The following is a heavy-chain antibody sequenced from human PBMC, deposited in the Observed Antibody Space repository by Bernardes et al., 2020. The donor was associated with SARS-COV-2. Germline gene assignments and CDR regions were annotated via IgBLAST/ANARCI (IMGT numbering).Heavy chain of an antibody. CDR2: FHYSGNT. J-gene: IGHJ4*02. Sequence: SETLSLTCTVSGGSISNNDYYWGWIRQPPGKGLEWIGSFHYSGNTYYNPSLRSRVTISGDTSKNQFSLKLSSVIAADTAVYYCARQGDYSLVYHFYYFDYWGRGTLVTVSS. CDR1: GGSISNNDYY. CDR3: ARQGDYSLVYHFYYFDY. V-gene: IGHV4-39*01. D-gene: IGHD5-12*01.